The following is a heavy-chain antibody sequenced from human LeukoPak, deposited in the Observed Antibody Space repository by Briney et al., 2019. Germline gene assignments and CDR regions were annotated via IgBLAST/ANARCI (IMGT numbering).Heavy chain of an antibody. Sequence: GASVKVSCKTSGYSFTNYGITWVRQAPGQGLEWMGWICVYNSKPFYAQNFQGRVTMTTDTSTSTVYMEVRSLRSDDTAVYYCARERLRSIAARRGTRDYMDVWGKRTTVIVSS. CDR2: ICVYNSKP. D-gene: IGHD6-6*01. CDR3: ARERLRSIAARRGTRDYMDV. J-gene: IGHJ6*03. CDR1: GYSFTNYG. V-gene: IGHV1-18*01.